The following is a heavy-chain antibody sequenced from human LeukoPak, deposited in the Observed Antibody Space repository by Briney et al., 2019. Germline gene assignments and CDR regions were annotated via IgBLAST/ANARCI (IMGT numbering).Heavy chain of an antibody. CDR2: ISAYNGNT. CDR3: ARVHIVVVPAAKAEFDY. J-gene: IGHJ4*02. CDR1: GYTFTSYG. D-gene: IGHD2-2*01. Sequence: ASVKVSCKASGYTFTSYGISWVRQAPGQGLEWMGWISAYNGNTNYAQKLQGRVTMTTDTSTSTAYMELRSLRSDDTAVYYCARVHIVVVPAAKAEFDYWGQGTLVTVSS. V-gene: IGHV1-18*01.